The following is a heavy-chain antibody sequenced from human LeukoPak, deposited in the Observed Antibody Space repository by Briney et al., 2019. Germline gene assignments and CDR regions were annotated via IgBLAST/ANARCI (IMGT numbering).Heavy chain of an antibody. J-gene: IGHJ4*02. CDR2: ISYDGSNK. D-gene: IGHD3-10*01. CDR3: AKELVLWFGESPFDY. V-gene: IGHV3-30-3*01. CDR1: GFTFSSYA. Sequence: GGSLRLSCSASGFTFSSYAMHWVRQAPGKGLEWVAVISYDGSNKYYADSVKGRFTISRDNSKNTLYLQMNSLRAEDTAVYYCAKELVLWFGESPFDYWGQGTLVTVSS.